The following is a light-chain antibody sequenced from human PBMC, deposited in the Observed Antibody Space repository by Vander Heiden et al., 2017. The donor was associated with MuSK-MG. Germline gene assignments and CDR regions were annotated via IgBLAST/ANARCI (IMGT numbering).Light chain of an antibody. CDR1: KLGDKY. J-gene: IGLJ2*01. Sequence: SYELTQLPSVSVSPGQTASITCSGDKLGDKYACWYQQKPGQSPVLVIYQDSKRPSGIPERFSGSNSGNTATLTISGTQAMDEADYYCQAWDSSINVVFGGGTKLTVL. V-gene: IGLV3-1*01. CDR3: QAWDSSINVV. CDR2: QDS.